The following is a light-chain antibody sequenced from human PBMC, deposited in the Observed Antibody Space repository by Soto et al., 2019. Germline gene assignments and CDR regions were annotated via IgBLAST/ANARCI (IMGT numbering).Light chain of an antibody. V-gene: IGLV1-40*01. CDR3: QSYDSSLSAVV. CDR1: SSNIGAGYD. J-gene: IGLJ2*01. CDR2: VNS. Sequence: QSVLTQPPSVSGAPGQRVTISCTRSSSNIGAGYDVHWYQQLPGTAPKLLIYVNSNRPSGVPDRFSGSKSGTSASLAITGLQDEDEADYYCQSYDSSLSAVVFGVGTKVTVL.